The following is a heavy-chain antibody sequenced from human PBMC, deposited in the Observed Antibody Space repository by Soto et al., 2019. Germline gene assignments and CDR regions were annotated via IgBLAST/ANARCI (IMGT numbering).Heavy chain of an antibody. CDR3: ARGARYCSSTSCRADYFDY. V-gene: IGHV4-31*03. J-gene: IGHJ4*02. Sequence: SETLSLTCTVSGGSISSGGYCRSWIRQHPGKGLEWIGYIYYSGSTYYNPSLKSRVTISVDTSKNQFSLKLSSVTAADTAVYYCARGARYCSSTSCRADYFDYWGQGTLVTVSS. CDR1: GGSISSGGYC. D-gene: IGHD2-2*01. CDR2: IYYSGST.